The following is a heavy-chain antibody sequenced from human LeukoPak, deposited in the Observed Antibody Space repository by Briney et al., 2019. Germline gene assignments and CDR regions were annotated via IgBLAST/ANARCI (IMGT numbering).Heavy chain of an antibody. D-gene: IGHD3-16*01. CDR2: MSPNSGNT. CDR3: ARGLSAGGDIDY. Sequence: ASVKVSCKASGYTFTSYDTNWVRQATGQGLEWMGWMSPNSGNTGYAQKFQGRVTMTRNTSISTAYMELSSLRSEDTAVYYCARGLSAGGDIDYWGQGTLVTVSS. V-gene: IGHV1-8*01. CDR1: GYTFTSYD. J-gene: IGHJ4*02.